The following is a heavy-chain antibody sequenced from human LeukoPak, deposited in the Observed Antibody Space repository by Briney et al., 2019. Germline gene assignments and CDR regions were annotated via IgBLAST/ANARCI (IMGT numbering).Heavy chain of an antibody. D-gene: IGHD4-17*01. V-gene: IGHV3-21*01. CDR2: IGGSSSSL. Sequence: GGSLRLSCAASGFTFSIYSMNWVRQAPGKGLEWLSSIGGSSSSLCYAESVKGRFIISRDNARNSLYLQMNSVRAEDTAVYYCAKEAGQDYGALDAFDVWGQGTMVTVSS. CDR1: GFTFSIYS. J-gene: IGHJ3*01. CDR3: AKEAGQDYGALDAFDV.